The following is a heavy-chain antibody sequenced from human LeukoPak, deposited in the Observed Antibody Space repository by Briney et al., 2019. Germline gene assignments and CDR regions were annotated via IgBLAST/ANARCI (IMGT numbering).Heavy chain of an antibody. J-gene: IGHJ3*02. CDR3: ARDRFGEFAKDGFDI. V-gene: IGHV4-61*02. CDR2: IYTSGST. Sequence: PSETLSLTCTVSGGSISSGSYYWSWIRQPAGKGLEWIGRIYTSGSTNYNPSLKSRVTISVDTSKNQFSLKLTSVTAADTAVYYCARDRFGEFAKDGFDIWGQGTMVTVSS. CDR1: GGSISSGSYY. D-gene: IGHD3-10*01.